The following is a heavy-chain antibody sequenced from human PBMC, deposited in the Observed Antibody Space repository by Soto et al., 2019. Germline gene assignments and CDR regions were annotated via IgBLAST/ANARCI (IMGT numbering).Heavy chain of an antibody. CDR1: GFTFSNFA. V-gene: IGHV3-23*01. D-gene: IGHD2-15*01. Sequence: GGSLRLSCAASGFTFSNFAMSWVRQAPGKGLEWVSTISGTGGSTYYADSVKGRFTVSRDNAKNTLYLEMNSLRAEDMAVYYCAVTMIMVVGFDYWGQGTRVTVSS. CDR3: AVTMIMVVGFDY. J-gene: IGHJ4*02. CDR2: ISGTGGST.